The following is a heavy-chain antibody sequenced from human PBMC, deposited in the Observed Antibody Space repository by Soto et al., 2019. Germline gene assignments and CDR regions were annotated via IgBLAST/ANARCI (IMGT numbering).Heavy chain of an antibody. CDR1: GFTFSSYA. CDR3: AKESHFCGGADLHY. V-gene: IGHV3-23*01. CDR2: ISGSGGST. D-gene: IGHD3-3*02. Sequence: EVQLLESGGGLVQPGGSLRLSCVASGFTFSSYAMSWVRQAPGKGLEWVSGISGSGGSTYYADSVKGRYTISRDNSENTLFLQMHSLRAEDPAIYYCAKESHFCGGADLHYWGQGTLVTVSS. J-gene: IGHJ4*02.